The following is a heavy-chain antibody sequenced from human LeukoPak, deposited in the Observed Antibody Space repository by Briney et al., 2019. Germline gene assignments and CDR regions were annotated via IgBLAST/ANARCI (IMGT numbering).Heavy chain of an antibody. J-gene: IGHJ3*02. Sequence: GGSLRLSCTASGFTFTSYEMNWVRQAPGKGLEWVSYISSSGTTIYYADSVKGRFTISRDNAKNSLYLQMNSLRAEDTAVYYCARAIKGPGIIVGAGRAFDIWGQGTMVTVSS. CDR2: ISSSGTTI. D-gene: IGHD2/OR15-2a*01. V-gene: IGHV3-48*03. CDR3: ARAIKGPGIIVGAGRAFDI. CDR1: GFTFTSYE.